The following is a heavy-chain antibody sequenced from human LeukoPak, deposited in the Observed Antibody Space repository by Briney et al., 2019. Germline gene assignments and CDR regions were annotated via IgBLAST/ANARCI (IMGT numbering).Heavy chain of an antibody. CDR1: GFSFSRSY. CDR3: ARIEAPNWFDR. CDR2: IDSGGNT. V-gene: IGHV3-53*04. Sequence: GGSLRLSCAAAGFSFSRSYMSWVRQAPGKGLEWVSVIDSGGNTYHADSVKGRFTISRHNAKNTVYLQMNSLRGDDTAVYYCARIEAPNWFDRWGQGTLVTVSS. J-gene: IGHJ5*02.